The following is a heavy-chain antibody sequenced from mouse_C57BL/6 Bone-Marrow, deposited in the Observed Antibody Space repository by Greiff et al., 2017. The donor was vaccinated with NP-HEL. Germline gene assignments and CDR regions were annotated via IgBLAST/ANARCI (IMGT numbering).Heavy chain of an antibody. CDR2: IWSGGST. J-gene: IGHJ2*01. Sequence: VKVVESGPGLVQPSQSLSITCTVSGFSLTSYGVHWVRQSPGKGLEWLGVIWSGGSTDYNAAFISRLSISKDNTKSQVFFKMNSLQADDTAIYYCARNQGLRWYFDYWGQGTTLTVSS. CDR3: ARNQGLRWYFDY. V-gene: IGHV2-2*01. CDR1: GFSLTSYG. D-gene: IGHD1-1*01.